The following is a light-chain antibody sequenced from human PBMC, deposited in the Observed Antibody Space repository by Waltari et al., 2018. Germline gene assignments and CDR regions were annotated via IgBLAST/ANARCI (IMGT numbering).Light chain of an antibody. CDR3: QQYGVSPWT. V-gene: IGKV3-20*01. Sequence: EIVLTQSPGTLSLSPAERATLSCRTSQTVTRSYLAWYQQKPGHGPRLLIHITSSRATGIQDRFRGSGPATDFTLTISRLEPEDFAVYYCQQYGVSPWTFGQGTKVEI. J-gene: IGKJ1*01. CDR2: ITS. CDR1: QTVTRSY.